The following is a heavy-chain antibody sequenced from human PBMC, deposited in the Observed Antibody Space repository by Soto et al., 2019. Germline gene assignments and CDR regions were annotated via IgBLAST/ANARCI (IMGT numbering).Heavy chain of an antibody. CDR1: GASITNDDFF. V-gene: IGHV4-31*03. CDR3: EKMESKQLWLLVKN. Sequence: SETLSLTCTVSGASITNDDFFWTWVRQHPEKGLEWLAYITYGGSIYYDPSFRSRLTVSIDKSKSQFSLNVRSVTAADTAVYYCEKMESKQLWLLVKNWGQGIPVTVSS. J-gene: IGHJ4*02. D-gene: IGHD5-18*01. CDR2: ITYGGSI.